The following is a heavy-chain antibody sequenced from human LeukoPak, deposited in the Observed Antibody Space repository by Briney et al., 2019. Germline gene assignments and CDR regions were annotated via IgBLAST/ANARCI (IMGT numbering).Heavy chain of an antibody. Sequence: ASVKVSCKASGYTFTGYYMHWVRQAPGQGLEWMGWINPNSGGTNYAQKFQGRVTMTRDTSISTAYMELSRLRSDDTAVYYCARSYSSDTLDYMDVWGKGTTVTISS. CDR2: INPNSGGT. J-gene: IGHJ6*03. D-gene: IGHD6-19*01. V-gene: IGHV1-2*02. CDR1: GYTFTGYY. CDR3: ARSYSSDTLDYMDV.